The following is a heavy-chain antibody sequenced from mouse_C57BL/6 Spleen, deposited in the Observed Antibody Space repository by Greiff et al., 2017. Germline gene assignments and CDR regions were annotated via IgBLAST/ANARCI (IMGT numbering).Heavy chain of an antibody. CDR3: ARELGRQDY. Sequence: EVQLQQSGPGLVKPSQSLSLTCSVTGYSITSGYYWNWIRQFPGNKLEWMGYISYDGSNNYNPSLKNRISITRDTSKNQFFLKLNSVTTEDTATXYCARELGRQDYWGQGTTLTVSS. CDR2: ISYDGSN. D-gene: IGHD4-1*01. CDR1: GYSITSGYY. V-gene: IGHV3-6*01. J-gene: IGHJ2*01.